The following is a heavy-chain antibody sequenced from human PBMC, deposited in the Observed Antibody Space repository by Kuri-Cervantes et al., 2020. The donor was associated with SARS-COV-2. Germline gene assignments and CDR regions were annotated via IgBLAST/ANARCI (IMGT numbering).Heavy chain of an antibody. Sequence: SETLSLTCTVSGGSISRNYWSWIRQPPGKGLEWIGYIYYGGSTNYNPSLKNRVTISIDTSKNQFSLMLSSMTAADTAVYYCASQVTIFGVEYDAFDIWGQGTTVTVSS. V-gene: IGHV4-59*12. CDR1: GGSISRNY. CDR2: IYYGGST. D-gene: IGHD3-3*01. CDR3: ASQVTIFGVEYDAFDI. J-gene: IGHJ3*02.